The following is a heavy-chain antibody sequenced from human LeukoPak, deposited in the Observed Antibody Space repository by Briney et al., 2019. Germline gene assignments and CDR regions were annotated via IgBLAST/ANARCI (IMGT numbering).Heavy chain of an antibody. J-gene: IGHJ4*02. Sequence: WVRQAPRKGLEWIGSIYYSGSTYYNPSLKSRVTISVDTSKNQFSLKLSSVTAADTAVYYCARNSPPSAKGYYYFDYWGQGTLVTVSS. CDR2: IYYSGST. D-gene: IGHD4-23*01. V-gene: IGHV4-39*07. CDR3: ARNSPPSAKGYYYFDY.